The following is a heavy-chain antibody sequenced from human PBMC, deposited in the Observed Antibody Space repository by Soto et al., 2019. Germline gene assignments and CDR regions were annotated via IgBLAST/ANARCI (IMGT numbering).Heavy chain of an antibody. Sequence: GESLKISCSVSGDSFISYWITWVRQVPGKGLEWMGRIDPADSSANYSPSFRGHVTFSVDKSISTVYLDWGSLKPSDTAIYYCERQRNWKLGHWGPGTLVTVSS. J-gene: IGHJ4*02. CDR3: ERQRNWKLGH. CDR2: IDPADSSA. CDR1: GDSFISYW. V-gene: IGHV5-10-1*01. D-gene: IGHD1-20*01.